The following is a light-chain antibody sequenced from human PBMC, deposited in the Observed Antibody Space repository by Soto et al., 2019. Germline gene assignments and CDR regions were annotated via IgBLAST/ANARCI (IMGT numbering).Light chain of an antibody. CDR2: DVS. CDR1: DSDVGKYKF. Sequence: QSVLTQPASVSGSPGQSITISCTGTDSDVGKYKFVSWYQQRPGKAPRLMIYDVSKRPSDISHRFSASKSGNAASLTISGLQAEDEADYYCCSYACSRHWLFGGGTKLTVL. J-gene: IGLJ3*02. V-gene: IGLV2-23*02. CDR3: CSYACSRHWL.